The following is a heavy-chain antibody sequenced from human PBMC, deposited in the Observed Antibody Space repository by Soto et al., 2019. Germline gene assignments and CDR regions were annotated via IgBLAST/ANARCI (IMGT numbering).Heavy chain of an antibody. J-gene: IGHJ6*03. V-gene: IGHV3-23*01. D-gene: IGHD1-26*01. CDR3: AKLGATSVYYYYYMDV. Sequence: GGSLRLSCAASGFTFSSYAMSWVRQAPGKGLEWVSAISGSGGSTYYADSVKGRFTISRDNSKNTLYLQMNSLRAEATAVYYCAKLGATSVYYYYYMDVWGKGTTVTVSS. CDR2: ISGSGGST. CDR1: GFTFSSYA.